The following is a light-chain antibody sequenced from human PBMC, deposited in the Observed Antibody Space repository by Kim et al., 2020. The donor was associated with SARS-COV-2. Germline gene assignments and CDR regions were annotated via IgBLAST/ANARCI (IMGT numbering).Light chain of an antibody. CDR2: STD. J-gene: IGLJ3*02. V-gene: IGLV7-43*01. CDR1: TGTVTTDYY. CDR3: LLWHGGTWV. Sequence: PGGTVTLPCASRTGTVTTDYYANWFQQKPGRAPRTLIYSTDNKHSWTPARFSGSLLGGKAALTVSGVQPDDEAEYYCLLWHGGTWVFGGGTQLTVL.